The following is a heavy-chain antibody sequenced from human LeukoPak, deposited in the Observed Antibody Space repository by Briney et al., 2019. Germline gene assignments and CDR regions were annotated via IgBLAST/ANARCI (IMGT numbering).Heavy chain of an antibody. J-gene: IGHJ5*02. Sequence: AGGSLRLSCAASGFTFSSYAMSWVRQAPGEGLEWVSAISGSGGSTYYADSVKGRFTISRDNSKNTLYLQMNSLRAEDTAVYYCAKYSSSWFSQDNWFDPWGQGTLVTVSS. D-gene: IGHD6-13*01. CDR3: AKYSSSWFSQDNWFDP. CDR2: ISGSGGST. V-gene: IGHV3-23*01. CDR1: GFTFSSYA.